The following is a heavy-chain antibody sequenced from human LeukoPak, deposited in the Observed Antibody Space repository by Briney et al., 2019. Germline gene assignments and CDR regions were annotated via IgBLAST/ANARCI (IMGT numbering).Heavy chain of an antibody. Sequence: SETLSLTCTVSDGSISSRVYYWGWIRQPPGKGLEWIGSVYYSGTTYYSPSLKSRVTISVDTSKNQFSLKLSSVTAADTAVYHCARRSTTSDAFDIWGQGTVVTVSS. V-gene: IGHV4-39*01. CDR2: VYYSGTT. CDR3: ARRSTTSDAFDI. D-gene: IGHD1-1*01. CDR1: DGSISSRVYY. J-gene: IGHJ3*02.